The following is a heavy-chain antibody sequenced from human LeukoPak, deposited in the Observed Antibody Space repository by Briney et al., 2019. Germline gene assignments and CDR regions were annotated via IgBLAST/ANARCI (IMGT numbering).Heavy chain of an antibody. CDR1: GFTFSSYA. V-gene: IGHV3-23*01. D-gene: IGHD6-19*01. Sequence: GGSLRLSCAASGFTFSSYAMSWVRQAPGKGLEWVSAISGSGGSTYYADSVKGRFTISRDSSKNTLYLQMNSLRAEDTAVYYCAGASSYSSGSNYWGQGALVTVSS. J-gene: IGHJ4*02. CDR3: AGASSYSSGSNY. CDR2: ISGSGGST.